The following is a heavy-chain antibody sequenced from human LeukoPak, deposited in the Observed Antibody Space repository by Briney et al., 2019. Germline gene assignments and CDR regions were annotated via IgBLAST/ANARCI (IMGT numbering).Heavy chain of an antibody. CDR2: ISSSGSAT. CDR3: AREPHDYVWGSFRFGGTHFGV. D-gene: IGHD3-16*02. V-gene: IGHV3-48*03. Sequence: GGSLRLSCAASGFTFSNYEMNWVRQAPGKGLEWVSYISSSGSATYYADSVKGRFTLSRDNAKNSLYLQMNSLRAEDTAVYYCAREPHDYVWGSFRFGGTHFGVWGQGTMVTVSS. CDR1: GFTFSNYE. J-gene: IGHJ3*01.